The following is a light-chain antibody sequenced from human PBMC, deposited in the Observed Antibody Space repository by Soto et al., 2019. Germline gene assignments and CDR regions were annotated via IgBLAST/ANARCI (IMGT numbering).Light chain of an antibody. CDR3: QQYDVDSGT. CDR2: DAS. V-gene: IGKV1-5*01. J-gene: IGKJ1*01. CDR1: QGIGVW. Sequence: DIQMTQSPSTLCSFVGDRVTITCRASQGIGVWLAWYQQKPGKAPKLLIYDASNLQTGVPSRFSGSGPGTEFTLTISRLHPDDFATYYCQQYDVDSGTFGQGTKVDIK.